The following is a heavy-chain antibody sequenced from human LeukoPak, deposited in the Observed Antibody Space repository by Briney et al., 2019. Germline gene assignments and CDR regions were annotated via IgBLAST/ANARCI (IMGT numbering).Heavy chain of an antibody. CDR2: IYTSGST. CDR1: GGSISSYY. V-gene: IGHV4-4*07. CDR3: ARDRGFMSSSSWVFDY. D-gene: IGHD6-13*01. J-gene: IGHJ4*02. Sequence: PSETLSLTCTVSGGSISSYYCSWIRQPAGKGLEWIGRIYTSGSTNYNPSLKSRVTMSVDTSKNQFSLKLSSVTAADTAVYYCARDRGFMSSSSWVFDYWGQGTLVTVSS.